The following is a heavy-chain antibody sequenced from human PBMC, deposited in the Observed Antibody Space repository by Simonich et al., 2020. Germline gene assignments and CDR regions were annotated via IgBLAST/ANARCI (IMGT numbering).Heavy chain of an antibody. J-gene: IGHJ4*02. Sequence: QLQLQESGPGLVKPSETLSLTCTVSGGSISSSSYYWGWIRQPPGKGLEWFWSIYHSGSTYYNPSLKSRVTISVDTSKNQFSLKLSSVTAADTAVYYCARDRDGDYDYWGQGTLVTVSS. V-gene: IGHV4-39*07. CDR2: IYHSGST. D-gene: IGHD4-17*01. CDR3: ARDRDGDYDY. CDR1: GGSISSSSYY.